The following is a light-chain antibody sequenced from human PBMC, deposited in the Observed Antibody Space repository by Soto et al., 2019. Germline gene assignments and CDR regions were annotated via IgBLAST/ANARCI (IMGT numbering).Light chain of an antibody. CDR1: QSVNNY. Sequence: EIVMTQSPATLSVSPGERATLSCRASQSVNNYLAWYQQKPGQAPRLLIYTVSTRATGIPARFSGSGSGTEFTLTISSLQSEDFAVYYCQQHNNLPLTFGGGTTVEIK. J-gene: IGKJ4*01. V-gene: IGKV3-15*01. CDR3: QQHNNLPLT. CDR2: TVS.